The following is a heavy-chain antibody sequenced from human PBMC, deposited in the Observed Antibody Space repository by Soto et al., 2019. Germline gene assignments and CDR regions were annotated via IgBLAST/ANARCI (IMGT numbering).Heavy chain of an antibody. CDR3: VRDGTKTLRDWFDP. Sequence: SETLSLTCTVSGASISGFYWSWTRKSAGKGLEWIGRIYATGTTDYNPSLKSRVMMSVDTSKKQFSLKLRSVTAADTAVYYCVRDGTKTLRDWFDPWGQGISVTVPS. D-gene: IGHD1-1*01. V-gene: IGHV4-4*07. CDR2: IYATGTT. J-gene: IGHJ5*02. CDR1: GASISGFY.